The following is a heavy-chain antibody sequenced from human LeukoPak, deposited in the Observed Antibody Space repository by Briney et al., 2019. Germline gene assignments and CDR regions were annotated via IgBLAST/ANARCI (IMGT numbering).Heavy chain of an antibody. CDR3: AKDIDPLGYCSGGSCYRFDY. CDR2: ISWNSGSI. V-gene: IGHV3-9*01. D-gene: IGHD2-15*01. CDR1: GFTFSSYA. J-gene: IGHJ4*02. Sequence: GGSLRLSCAASGFTFSSYAMSWVRQAPGKGLEWVSGISWNSGSIGYADSVKGRFTISRDNAKNSLYLQMNSLRAEDTALYYCAKDIDPLGYCSGGSCYRFDYWGQGTLVTVSS.